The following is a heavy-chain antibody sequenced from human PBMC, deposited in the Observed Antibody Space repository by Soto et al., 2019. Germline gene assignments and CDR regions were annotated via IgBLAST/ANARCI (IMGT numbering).Heavy chain of an antibody. V-gene: IGHV4-34*01. D-gene: IGHD3-22*01. CDR1: GGSFSGYY. CDR2: INHSGST. CDR3: ARATLKMYYYDSSGHSSGDAFDI. J-gene: IGHJ3*02. Sequence: SETLSLTCAVYGGSFSGYYWSWIRQPPGKGLEWIGEINHSGSTNYNPSLKSRVTISVDTSKNQFSLKLSSVTAADTAVYYCARATLKMYYYDSSGHSSGDAFDIWGQGTMVTVSS.